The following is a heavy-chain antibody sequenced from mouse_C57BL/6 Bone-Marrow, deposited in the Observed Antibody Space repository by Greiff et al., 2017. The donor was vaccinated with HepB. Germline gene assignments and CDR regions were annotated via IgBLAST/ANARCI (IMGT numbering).Heavy chain of an antibody. CDR3: AREGVTTSFDY. J-gene: IGHJ2*01. D-gene: IGHD2-2*01. CDR1: GYTFTSYW. V-gene: IGHV1-64*01. Sequence: QVQLQQPGAELVKPGASVKLSCKASGYTFTSYWMHWVKQRPGQGLEWIGMIPPNSGSTNYNEKFKSKATLTVDKSSSTAYMQLSSLTSEDSAVYDCAREGVTTSFDYWGQGTTLTVSS. CDR2: IPPNSGST.